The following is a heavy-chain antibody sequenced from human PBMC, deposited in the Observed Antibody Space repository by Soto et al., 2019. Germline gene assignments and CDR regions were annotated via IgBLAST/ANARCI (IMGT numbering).Heavy chain of an antibody. J-gene: IGHJ4*02. D-gene: IGHD5-12*01. CDR2: VYWDDDK. CDR1: GFSLSTNGMA. Sequence: QITVKESGLTLVKPTQTLTLTCTFSGFSLSTNGMAMAWIRQSPGKALEWLALVYWDDDKRYSPSLRSRLTITQDTSKNQVDLTMPNMEPVDTGTYDCARLTRGVYDSCRLWQKFDYWGQGTLGTVSS. CDR3: ARLTRGVYDSCRLWQKFDY. V-gene: IGHV2-5*02.